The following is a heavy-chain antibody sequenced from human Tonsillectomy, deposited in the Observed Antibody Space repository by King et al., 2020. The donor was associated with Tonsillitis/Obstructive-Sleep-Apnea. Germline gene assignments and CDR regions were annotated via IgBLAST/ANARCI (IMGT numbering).Heavy chain of an antibody. CDR3: ARSGHYYDSSGYSFQGFDY. Sequence: QLQESGSGLVKPSQTLSLTCAVSGGSIINGGYSWRWIRQPPGKGLEWIGYIYHSGSTYYNPSLKSRVTISVDRSKNQFSLKLSSVTAADTAVYYCARSGHYYDSSGYSFQGFDYWGQGTLVTVSS. CDR1: GGSIINGGYS. V-gene: IGHV4-30-2*01. D-gene: IGHD3-22*01. J-gene: IGHJ4*02. CDR2: IYHSGST.